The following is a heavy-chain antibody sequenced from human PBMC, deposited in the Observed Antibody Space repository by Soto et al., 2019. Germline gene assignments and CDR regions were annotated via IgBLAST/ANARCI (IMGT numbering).Heavy chain of an antibody. D-gene: IGHD6-6*01. CDR1: GGSFSGYY. V-gene: IGHV4-34*01. J-gene: IGHJ5*02. CDR3: ARGGREQLVRRDWFDP. CDR2: IIHSGST. Sequence: SETLSLTCAVYGGSFSGYYWSWIRQPPGKGLEWIGEIIHSGSTNYSPSLKSRVTISVDTSKNQFSLKLSSVTAADTALYYRARGGREQLVRRDWFDPRGQGTLVTVSS.